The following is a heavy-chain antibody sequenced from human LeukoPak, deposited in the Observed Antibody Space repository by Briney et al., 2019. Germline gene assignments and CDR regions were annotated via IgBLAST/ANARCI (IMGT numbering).Heavy chain of an antibody. Sequence: KPSETLSLTCTVSGGSVSSYYWSWIRQPPGKGPEWIGYIYYSGSTNYNPSLKSRVTISVDTSKNQFSLKLSSVTAADTAVYYCARGDTAMVRWGQGTLVTVSS. J-gene: IGHJ4*02. D-gene: IGHD5-18*01. CDR3: ARGDTAMVR. CDR2: IYYSGST. V-gene: IGHV4-59*02. CDR1: GGSVSSYY.